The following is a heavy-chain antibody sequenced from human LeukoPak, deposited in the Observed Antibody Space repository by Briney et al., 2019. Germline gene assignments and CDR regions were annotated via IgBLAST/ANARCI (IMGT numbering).Heavy chain of an antibody. J-gene: IGHJ5*02. Sequence: PSETLSLTCTVSGGSISSYYWSWIRQPPGKGLEWIGYIYTSGSTNYNPSLKSRVTISVDTSKNQFSLKLSSVTAADTAVYYCARGGYGYGYDAWFDPWGQGTLVTVSS. D-gene: IGHD5-18*01. CDR1: GGSISSYY. V-gene: IGHV4-4*09. CDR2: IYTSGST. CDR3: ARGGYGYGYDAWFDP.